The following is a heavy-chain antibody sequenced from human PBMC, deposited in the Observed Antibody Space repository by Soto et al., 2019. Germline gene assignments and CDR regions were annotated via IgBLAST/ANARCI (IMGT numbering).Heavy chain of an antibody. CDR3: ARDTFGGAYDFWH. CDR2: ISSGGST. CDR1: GFTVSNFY. V-gene: IGHV3-66*01. D-gene: IGHD3-3*01. Sequence: EVQLVESGGGLVQPGGSLRLSCAASGFTVSNFYMTWVRQAPGKGLEWVSVISSGGSTYYADSVKGRFTISRDNSKNTLYLEMNSLRPGDTAVYYCARDTFGGAYDFWHGGQGTLVTVSS. J-gene: IGHJ4*02.